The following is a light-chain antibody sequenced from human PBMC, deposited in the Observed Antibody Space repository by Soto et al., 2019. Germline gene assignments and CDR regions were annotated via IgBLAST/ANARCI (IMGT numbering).Light chain of an antibody. CDR3: QQRSNWPIT. CDR1: KSVSSY. CDR2: DAS. Sequence: EIVLTQSPATLSLSPGERATLSCRASKSVSSYLAWYQQKPGQAPRLLIYDASNRATGIPARFSGSGSGTDFTLTISSLEPEDFAVYYCQQRSNWPITFGQGTRREIK. V-gene: IGKV3-11*01. J-gene: IGKJ5*01.